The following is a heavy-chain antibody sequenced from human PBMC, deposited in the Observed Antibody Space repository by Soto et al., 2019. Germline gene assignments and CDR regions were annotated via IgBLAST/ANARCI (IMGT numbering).Heavy chain of an antibody. D-gene: IGHD6-13*01. V-gene: IGHV1-3*01. CDR2: INAGNGNT. J-gene: IGHJ4*02. CDR3: ARDRIAAAASVGFDY. Sequence: ASVKVSCKASGYTFTSYAMHWVRQAPGQGLEWMGWINAGNGNTKYSQKFQGRVTITRDTSASTAYMELSSLRSEDTAVYYCARDRIAAAASVGFDYWGQGTLVTVSS. CDR1: GYTFTSYA.